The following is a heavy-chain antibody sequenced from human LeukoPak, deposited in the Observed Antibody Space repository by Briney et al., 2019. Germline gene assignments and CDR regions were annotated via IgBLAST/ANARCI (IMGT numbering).Heavy chain of an antibody. CDR3: ARGCHDRSGSCAGFGV. CDR1: GFTFSSYA. V-gene: IGHV3-23*01. Sequence: PGGSLRLSCAASGFTFSSYAMSWVRQAPGKGLEWASAISGSGGSTYYADSVKGRFTISRDNSKNTLYVQMNSLRAEDTAVYYCARGCHDRSGSCAGFGVWGQGTMVTVSS. D-gene: IGHD3-22*01. CDR2: ISGSGGST. J-gene: IGHJ3*01.